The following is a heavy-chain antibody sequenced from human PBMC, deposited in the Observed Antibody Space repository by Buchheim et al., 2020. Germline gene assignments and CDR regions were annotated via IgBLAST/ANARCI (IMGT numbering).Heavy chain of an antibody. Sequence: QVQLVESGGGVVQPGRSLRLSCAASGFTFSSYAMHWVRQAPGKGLEWVAVISYDGSNKYYADSVKGRFTISRDNSKNTLYLQMNSLRAEDTAVYYCARAGDDFWSGYYSYYYYGMDVWGQGTT. CDR1: GFTFSSYA. J-gene: IGHJ6*02. CDR2: ISYDGSNK. CDR3: ARAGDDFWSGYYSYYYYGMDV. V-gene: IGHV3-30*04. D-gene: IGHD3-3*01.